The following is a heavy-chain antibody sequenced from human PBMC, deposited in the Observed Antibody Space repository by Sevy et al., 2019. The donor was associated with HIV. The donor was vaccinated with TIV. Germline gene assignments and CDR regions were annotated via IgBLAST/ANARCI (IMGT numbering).Heavy chain of an antibody. CDR1: GFTFRTYG. J-gene: IGHJ4*02. Sequence: GGSLRLSCAASGFTFRTYGMHWVRQAPGKGLEWVAVLSYDGSDKYYADSVKGRFTISRDNSKNTLYLQMNSLRNEDTAIYYCAKGVGSTPPFDYWGRGTLVTVSS. CDR3: AKGVGSTPPFDY. CDR2: LSYDGSDK. V-gene: IGHV3-30*18. D-gene: IGHD1-26*01.